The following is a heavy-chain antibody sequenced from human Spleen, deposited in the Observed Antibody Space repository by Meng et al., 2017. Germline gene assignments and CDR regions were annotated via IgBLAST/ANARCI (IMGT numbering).Heavy chain of an antibody. CDR2: VNHSGNT. J-gene: IGHJ5*02. V-gene: IGHV4-34*01. D-gene: IGHD3-10*01. Sequence: SETLSLTCAVYGGSFSGYYWSWIRQPPGKGLEWIGEVNHSGNTDYNPSLKSRLTISGDTSKNQFSLKLNSVTAADTAVYYCARGNYYGSGTYITWFDPWGQGTLVTVSS. CDR3: ARGNYYGSGTYITWFDP. CDR1: GGSFSGYY.